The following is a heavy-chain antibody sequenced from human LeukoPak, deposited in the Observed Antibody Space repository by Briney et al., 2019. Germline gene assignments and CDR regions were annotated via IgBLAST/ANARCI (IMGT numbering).Heavy chain of an antibody. J-gene: IGHJ4*02. CDR3: ARMCLGELSCFDY. D-gene: IGHD3-16*02. CDR1: GGSISSSNW. V-gene: IGHV4-4*02. CDR2: IYHSGST. Sequence: SETLSLTCAVSGGSISSSNWWSWVRQPPGEGLEWIGEIYHSGSTNYNPSLKSRVTISVDKSKNQFSLKLSSVTAADTAVYYCARMCLGELSCFDYWGQGTLVTVSS.